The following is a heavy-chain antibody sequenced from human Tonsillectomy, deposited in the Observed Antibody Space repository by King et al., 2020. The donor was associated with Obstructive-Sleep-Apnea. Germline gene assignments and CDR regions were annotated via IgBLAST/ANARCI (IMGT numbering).Heavy chain of an antibody. CDR2: IYYSGST. J-gene: IGHJ3*02. Sequence: QLQESGPGLVKPSETLSLTCTVSGGSISSYYWSWIRQPPGKGLEWIVYIYYSGSTNYNPSLKSRVTISVDTSKNQFSLKLSSVTAADTAVYYCARDKLYSAFDIWGQGTMVTVSS. D-gene: IGHD1-26*01. CDR3: ARDKLYSAFDI. V-gene: IGHV4-59*01. CDR1: GGSISSYY.